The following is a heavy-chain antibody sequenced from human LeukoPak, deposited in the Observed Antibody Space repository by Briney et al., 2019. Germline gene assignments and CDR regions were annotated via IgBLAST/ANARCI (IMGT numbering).Heavy chain of an antibody. CDR1: GYTFTVYY. CDR3: AVNNANYRMDY. V-gene: IGHV1-2*02. J-gene: IGHJ4*02. Sequence: ASVKVSCKAAGYTFTVYYMHWVRQAPGQGLEWMGWINPNSGGTNYAQRFQGRVTMTRDTSISTAYMELSRLRSDDTAVFYCAVNNANYRMDYWGQGTLVTVSS. CDR2: INPNSGGT. D-gene: IGHD1/OR15-1a*01.